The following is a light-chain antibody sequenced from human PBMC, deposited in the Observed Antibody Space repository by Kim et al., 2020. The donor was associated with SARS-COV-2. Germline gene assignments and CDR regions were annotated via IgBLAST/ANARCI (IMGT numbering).Light chain of an antibody. CDR3: STRRSTLYVI. CDR1: SSDVGDHNY. CDR2: AVN. J-gene: IGLJ2*01. V-gene: IGLV2-14*03. Sequence: GQSLTISCTGISSDVGDHNYVSWYQQHPGKAPKLIIYAVNNRPSGISNRFSASKSGNTASLTISGLQAEDEANYYCSTRRSTLYVIFGGGTQLTVL.